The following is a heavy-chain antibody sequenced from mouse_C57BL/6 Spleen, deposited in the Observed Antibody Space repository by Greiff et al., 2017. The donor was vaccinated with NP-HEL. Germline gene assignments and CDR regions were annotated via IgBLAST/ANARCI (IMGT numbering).Heavy chain of an antibody. Sequence: EVQLVESGPELVKPGASVKISCKASGYSFTGYYMNWVKQSPEKSLEWIGEINPSTGGTTYNQKFKAKATLTVDKSSSTAYMQLKSLTSEDSAVYYCAILLYAMDYWGQGTSVTVSS. D-gene: IGHD2-1*01. CDR1: GYSFTGYY. CDR2: INPSTGGT. CDR3: AILLYAMDY. J-gene: IGHJ4*01. V-gene: IGHV1-42*01.